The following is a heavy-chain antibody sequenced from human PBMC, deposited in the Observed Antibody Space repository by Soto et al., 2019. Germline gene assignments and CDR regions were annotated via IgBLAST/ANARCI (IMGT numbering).Heavy chain of an antibody. Sequence: QVQLEESGPGLVKPSQTLSLMCTVSGVPISGSDYHWSWIRQSPGKGLEWIGYIFPSGATHYNSSLGSRITMSVETSKSQFSLRLTAVTAADTAVYFCARGSAAKRYFDLWGRGTLVTVSS. CDR1: GVPISGSDYH. CDR2: IFPSGAT. CDR3: ARGSAAKRYFDL. D-gene: IGHD5-18*01. V-gene: IGHV4-30-4*01. J-gene: IGHJ2*01.